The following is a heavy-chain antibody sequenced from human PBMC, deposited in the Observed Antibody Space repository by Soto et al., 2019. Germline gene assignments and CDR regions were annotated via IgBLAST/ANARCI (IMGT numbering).Heavy chain of an antibody. CDR2: INHSGST. CDR3: ARHINSESYSYYYYGMDV. CDR1: CGTCVDYD. J-gene: IGHJ6*02. D-gene: IGHD1-26*01. V-gene: IGHV4-34*01. Sequence: SQPMRLTWAVVCGTCVDYDWRWIRQKPGKGLEWIGEINHSGSTNYNPSLKSRVTISVDTSKNQFSLKLSSVTAADTAVYYCARHINSESYSYYYYGMDVWGQGTTVTVSS.